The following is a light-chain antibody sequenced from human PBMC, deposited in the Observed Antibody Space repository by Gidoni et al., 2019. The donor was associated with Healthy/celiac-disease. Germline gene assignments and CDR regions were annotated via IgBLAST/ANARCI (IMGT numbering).Light chain of an antibody. CDR1: QIVSSN. CDR3: QQYNNWPPWT. J-gene: IGKJ1*01. CDR2: GAS. Sequence: EIVMKQSPATLSVSPGERATLSCRASQIVSSNLAWYQQKPGQAPRLLIYGASTRATGIPARFSGSGSGTEFTLTISSLQSEDFAVYYCQQYNNWPPWTFGQGTKVEIK. V-gene: IGKV3-15*01.